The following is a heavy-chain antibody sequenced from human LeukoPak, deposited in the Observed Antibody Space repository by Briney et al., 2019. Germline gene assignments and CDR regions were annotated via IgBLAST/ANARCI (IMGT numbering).Heavy chain of an antibody. CDR2: ISGSGDTT. CDR3: ASAAGAFDM. J-gene: IGHJ3*02. V-gene: IGHV3-23*01. CDR1: GFTFSSYA. Sequence: GGSLRLSCAASGFTFSSYAMTWVRQAPGKGLEWVSVISGSGDTTYYADSMKGRLTISRDNSKNMVYLQMNSLRAEDTAVYYCASAAGAFDMWGQGTLVTVSS. D-gene: IGHD6-13*01.